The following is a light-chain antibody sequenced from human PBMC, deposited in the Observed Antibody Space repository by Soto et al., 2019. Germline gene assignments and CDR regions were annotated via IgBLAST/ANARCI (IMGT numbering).Light chain of an antibody. CDR3: SSYTSSSTRV. CDR2: DVS. V-gene: IGLV2-14*01. J-gene: IGLJ2*01. CDR1: SSDVGGNNY. Sequence: QSALTQPASVSGSPGQSITISCSGTSSDVGGNNYVSWYQQHRAKPPKLMFYDVSSRPAGVANRFSGYNSGNTASLTISGPQAEDEASYYCSSYTSSSTRVFGGGTKLTVL.